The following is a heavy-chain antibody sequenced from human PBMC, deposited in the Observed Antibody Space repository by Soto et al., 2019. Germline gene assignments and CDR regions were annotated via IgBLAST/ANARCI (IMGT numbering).Heavy chain of an antibody. CDR1: GFTFSSYA. Sequence: GGSLRLSCAASGFTFSSYAMSWVRQAPGKGLEWVSSISGIGHSTYYADSVKGRFTISRDNSKNTLFLQMSSLRAEDTAVYYCAKRIMVTIGRFDSWGQGTLVTVSS. J-gene: IGHJ4*02. CDR2: ISGIGHST. D-gene: IGHD5-18*01. CDR3: AKRIMVTIGRFDS. V-gene: IGHV3-23*01.